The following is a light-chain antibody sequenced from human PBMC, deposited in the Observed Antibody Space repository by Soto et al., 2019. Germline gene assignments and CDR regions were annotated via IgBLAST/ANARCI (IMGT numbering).Light chain of an antibody. CDR2: EVA. J-gene: IGLJ7*01. CDR3: CSHSSSITWM. V-gene: IGLV2-14*03. Sequence: QSVLTQTASVSGSPGQSITMSCTGTSSDVGGYNFVSWYQQHPGKAPKLIVHEVANRLSGVSGRFSGSKSGNTAFLTISGLQAEDEAVYYCCSHSSSITWMFGEGTQLTVL. CDR1: SSDVGGYNF.